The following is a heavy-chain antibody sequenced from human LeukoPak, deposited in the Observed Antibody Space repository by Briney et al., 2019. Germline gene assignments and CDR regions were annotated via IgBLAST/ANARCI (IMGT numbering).Heavy chain of an antibody. J-gene: IGHJ4*02. CDR2: ISGSGGST. Sequence: GGSLRLSCAASGFTFSSYAMSWVRQAPGKGLEWVSAISGSGGSTYYADSVKGRFTISRDNSKNTLYLQMNSLGAEDTAVYYCAKEGLRFLEWPLDYWGQGTLVTVSS. CDR3: AKEGLRFLEWPLDY. D-gene: IGHD3-3*01. CDR1: GFTFSSYA. V-gene: IGHV3-23*01.